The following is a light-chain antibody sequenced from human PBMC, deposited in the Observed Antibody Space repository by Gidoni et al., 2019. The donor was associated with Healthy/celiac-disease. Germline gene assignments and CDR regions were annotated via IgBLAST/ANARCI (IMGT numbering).Light chain of an antibody. CDR3: NSRDSSGNHLVV. Sequence: SSELPQDPAVSVALGQTVRITCQGDSLRSYYASWYQQKPGQAPVLVIYGKNNRPSGITDRFSGCSSGKTASLTITGAQAEDEADYYCNSRDSSGNHLVVFGGGTKLTVL. V-gene: IGLV3-19*01. J-gene: IGLJ2*01. CDR1: SLRSYY. CDR2: GKN.